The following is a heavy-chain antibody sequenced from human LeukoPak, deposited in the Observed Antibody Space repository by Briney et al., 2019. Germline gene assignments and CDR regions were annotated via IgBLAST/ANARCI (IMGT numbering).Heavy chain of an antibody. V-gene: IGHV1-8*02. D-gene: IGHD5-18*01. CDR2: MNPNSGNT. J-gene: IGHJ4*02. CDR3: ARGYGYSYGHKGFDY. Sequence: EASVKVSCKASGYTFTGYYMHWVRQAPGQGLEWMGWMNPNSGNTGYAQKFQGRVTMTRNTSISTAYMELSSLRSEDTAVYYCARGYGYSYGHKGFDYWGQGTLVTVSS. CDR1: GYTFTGYY.